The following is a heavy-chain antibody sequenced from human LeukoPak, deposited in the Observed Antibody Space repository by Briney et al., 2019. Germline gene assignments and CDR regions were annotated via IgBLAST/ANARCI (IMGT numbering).Heavy chain of an antibody. CDR2: TYYRSKWYY. V-gene: IGHV6-1*01. CDR1: GDSVSSNSAA. Sequence: SQTLSHTCAISGDSVSSNSAAWNWIRQSASRGLEWRGRTYYRSKWYYDYAVSVKSRITINPDTAKNQFSLQLNSVTPEDTAVYYCARMTTVVTRAYDYWGQGTLVTVSS. J-gene: IGHJ4*02. CDR3: ARMTTVVTRAYDY. D-gene: IGHD4-23*01.